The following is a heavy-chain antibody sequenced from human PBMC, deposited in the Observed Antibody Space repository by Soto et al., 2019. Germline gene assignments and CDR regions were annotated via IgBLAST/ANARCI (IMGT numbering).Heavy chain of an antibody. Sequence: GGSLRLSCAASGFTFSSYAMSWVRQAPGKGLEWVSAITGSGGTTYYADSVKGRFTISRDNSKNTLYLQMNSLRAEDTAIYYCAKGSSISFNYYMDVWGKGTTVTVSS. CDR2: ITGSGGTT. J-gene: IGHJ6*03. D-gene: IGHD3-3*02. V-gene: IGHV3-23*01. CDR3: AKGSSISFNYYMDV. CDR1: GFTFSSYA.